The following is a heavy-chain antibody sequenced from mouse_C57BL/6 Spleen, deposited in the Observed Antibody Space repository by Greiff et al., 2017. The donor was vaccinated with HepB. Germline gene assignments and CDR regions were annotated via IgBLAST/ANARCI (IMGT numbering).Heavy chain of an antibody. CDR1: GYAFSSSW. D-gene: IGHD2-4*01. Sequence: QQSGPELVKPGASVKISCKASGYAFSSSWMNWVKQRPGKGLEWIGRIYPGDGDTNYNGKFKGKATLTADKSSSTAYMQLSSLTSEDSAVYFCHDYAYAMDNWGQGTSVTVSS. CDR3: HDYAYAMDN. CDR2: IYPGDGDT. V-gene: IGHV1-82*01. J-gene: IGHJ4*01.